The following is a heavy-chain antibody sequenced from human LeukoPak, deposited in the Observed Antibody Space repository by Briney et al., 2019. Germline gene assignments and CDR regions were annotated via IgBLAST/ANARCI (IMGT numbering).Heavy chain of an antibody. CDR1: AFTFSTYW. CDR2: IKQDGSEK. J-gene: IGHJ4*02. V-gene: IGHV3-7*04. D-gene: IGHD5-18*01. Sequence: GGSLRLSCAASAFTFSTYWMSWVRQAPGKGLEWVAHIKQDGSEKYYVDSVKGRFTISRDNAKDSLYLQMNSLRAEDTAVYYCARARFSYGHYYFDYWGQGTLVTVSS. CDR3: ARARFSYGHYYFDY.